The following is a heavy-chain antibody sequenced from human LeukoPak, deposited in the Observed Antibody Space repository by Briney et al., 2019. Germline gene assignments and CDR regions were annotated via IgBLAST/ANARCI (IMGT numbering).Heavy chain of an antibody. CDR1: GYAFTSYD. CDR3: ARGRSSGWYSSLYYYFMDV. D-gene: IGHD6-19*01. J-gene: IGHJ6*03. V-gene: IGHV1-8*01. Sequence: ASVKVSCKASGYAFTSYDIRWVRLATGPGLEWMGWVNPNSANTGYAQKFQGTVTMTRNISISTAYMELSSLRSEDTAVYYCARGRSSGWYSSLYYYFMDVWGKGTTVTVSS. CDR2: VNPNSANT.